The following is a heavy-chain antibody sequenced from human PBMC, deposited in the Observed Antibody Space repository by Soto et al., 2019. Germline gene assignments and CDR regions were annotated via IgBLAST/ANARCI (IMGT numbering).Heavy chain of an antibody. V-gene: IGHV3-23*01. CDR3: AKDFCLPWGSRSIGPGYFDY. CDR1: GFTFSTYA. D-gene: IGHD6-6*01. Sequence: GGSLRLSCAASGFTFSTYAMNWVRQAPGKGLEWVSAISGLDGTSYYADSVKGRFTVSRDNSKNTLYLQMNSLRAEDTALYYCAKDFCLPWGSRSIGPGYFDYWGQGTLVTVSS. J-gene: IGHJ4*02. CDR2: ISGLDGTS.